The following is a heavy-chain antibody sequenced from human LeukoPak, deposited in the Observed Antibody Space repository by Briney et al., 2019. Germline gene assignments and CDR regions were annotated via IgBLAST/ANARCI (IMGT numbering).Heavy chain of an antibody. J-gene: IGHJ4*02. V-gene: IGHV3-9*01. D-gene: IGHD6-19*01. CDR1: GFTFDDYA. CDR2: ISWNSGSI. Sequence: GGSLRLSCAASGFTFDDYAMHWVRQAPGKGLEWVSGISWNSGSIGYADSVKGRFTISRDNSKNTLYLQMNSLRAEDTAVYYCANVAVHYFDYWGQGTLVTVSS. CDR3: ANVAVHYFDY.